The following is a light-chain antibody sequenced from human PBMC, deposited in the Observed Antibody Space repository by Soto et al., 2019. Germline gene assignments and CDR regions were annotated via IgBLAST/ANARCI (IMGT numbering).Light chain of an antibody. J-gene: IGKJ4*01. Sequence: DIVMTQTPLSSPVTLGQPASISCRSSQGLVHSDGNTYLTWLQQRPGQPPRLLIYRISSRFSGVPDRFSGSGGGTDFTVKISRVEAEDVGVYYCMKATQFPLTFGGGTKVEIK. CDR1: QGLVHSDGNTY. CDR3: MKATQFPLT. V-gene: IGKV2-24*01. CDR2: RIS.